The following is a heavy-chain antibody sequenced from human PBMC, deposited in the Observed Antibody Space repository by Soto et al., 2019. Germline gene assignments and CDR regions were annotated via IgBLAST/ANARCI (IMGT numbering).Heavy chain of an antibody. J-gene: IGHJ4*01. CDR1: GGSISSSSYY. CDR2: IYYSGST. CDR3: ARLDYDSSGYYEPTFDY. Sequence: SETRSLTCTVSGGSISSSSYYWGWIRQPPGKGLEWIGSIYYSGSTYYNPSLKSRVTISVDTSKNQFSLKLSSVTAADTAVYYCARLDYDSSGYYEPTFDYWGQEPWSPSPQ. V-gene: IGHV4-39*01. D-gene: IGHD3-22*01.